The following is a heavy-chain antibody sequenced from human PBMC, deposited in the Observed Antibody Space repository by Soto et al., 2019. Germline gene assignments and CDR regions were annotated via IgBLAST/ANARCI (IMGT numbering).Heavy chain of an antibody. V-gene: IGHV4-39*01. CDR1: GGSISSSSYY. CDR3: ARRRTGYYDSSGSIDY. CDR2: IYYSGST. D-gene: IGHD3-22*01. Sequence: QLQLQESGPGLVKPSETLSLTCTVSGGSISSSSYYWGWIRQPPGKGLEWIGSIYYSGSTYYNPSLKRRVTISVDTSNNQSSLKLSSVTAADTAVYYCARRRTGYYDSSGSIDYWGQGTLVTVSS. J-gene: IGHJ4*02.